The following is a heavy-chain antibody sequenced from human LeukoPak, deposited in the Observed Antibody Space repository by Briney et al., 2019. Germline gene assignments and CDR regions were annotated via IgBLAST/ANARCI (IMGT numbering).Heavy chain of an antibody. CDR3: AKDWASGNYFDY. CDR1: GFTFSSYA. J-gene: IGHJ4*02. V-gene: IGHV3-23*01. D-gene: IGHD1-14*01. Sequence: GGSLRLSCAASGFTFSSYAMSWVRQAPGKGLGWASAISGGGGSTYYADSVKGRFTISRDNSKNTVYLQMNSLRAEDTAVYYCAKDWASGNYFDYWGQGTLVTVSS. CDR2: ISGGGGST.